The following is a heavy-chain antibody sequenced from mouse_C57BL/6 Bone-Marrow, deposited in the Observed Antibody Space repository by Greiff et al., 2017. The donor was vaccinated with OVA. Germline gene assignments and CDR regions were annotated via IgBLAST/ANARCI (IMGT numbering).Heavy chain of an antibody. J-gene: IGHJ2*01. Sequence: EVKVVESGGGLVKPGGSLKLSCAASGFTFSDYGMHWVRQAPEKGLEWVAYISSGSSTIYYADTVKGRFTISRANAKNTLFLQMTSLRSEDTAMYYCARSDYDYFDYWGQGTTLTVSS. V-gene: IGHV5-17*01. CDR2: ISSGSSTI. CDR1: GFTFSDYG. D-gene: IGHD2-4*01. CDR3: ARSDYDYFDY.